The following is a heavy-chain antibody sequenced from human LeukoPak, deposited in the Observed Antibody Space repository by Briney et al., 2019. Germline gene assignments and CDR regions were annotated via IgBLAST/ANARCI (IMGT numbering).Heavy chain of an antibody. CDR2: INPNSGGT. CDR3: VREGRGGSYFY. V-gene: IGHV1-2*02. Sequence: ASVKVSCKVSGDTFTGYYIHWVRRAPGQGLEWMGWINPNSGGTNYAQKFQGRVTMTRDTSISAAYMELTRLTPDDTAVYYCVREGRGGSYFYWGQGTLVTVSS. CDR1: GDTFTGYY. D-gene: IGHD1-26*01. J-gene: IGHJ4*02.